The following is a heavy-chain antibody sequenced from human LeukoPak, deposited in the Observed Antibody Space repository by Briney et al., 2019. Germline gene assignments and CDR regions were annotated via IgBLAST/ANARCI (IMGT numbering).Heavy chain of an antibody. J-gene: IGHJ3*02. CDR1: GGSISSHY. CDR3: ARDRLHDSSGDAFDI. Sequence: SETLSLTCTVSGGSISSHYWNWIRQSPGKGLEWIGYIYYSGSTNYNPSLESRVTISIDTSKNQFSLKLSSVTAADTAVYYCARDRLHDSSGDAFDIWGQGTMVTVSS. V-gene: IGHV4-59*11. CDR2: IYYSGST. D-gene: IGHD3-22*01.